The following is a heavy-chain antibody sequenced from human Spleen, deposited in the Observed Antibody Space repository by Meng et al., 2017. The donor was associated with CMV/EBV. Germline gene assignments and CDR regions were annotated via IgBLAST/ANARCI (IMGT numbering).Heavy chain of an antibody. CDR3: AREVVPAAIPLYYYYGMDV. V-gene: IGHV4-39*07. J-gene: IGHJ6*02. Sequence: ESLKISCTVSGGSISSSSYYWGWVRQPPGKGLDWIGSIYFSGSTYNNPSLRSRVSMSVDTSKNQFSPKLSSVTAADTAVYYCAREVVPAAIPLYYYYGMDVWGQGTTVTVSS. CDR1: GGSISSSSYY. D-gene: IGHD2-2*02. CDR2: IYFSGST.